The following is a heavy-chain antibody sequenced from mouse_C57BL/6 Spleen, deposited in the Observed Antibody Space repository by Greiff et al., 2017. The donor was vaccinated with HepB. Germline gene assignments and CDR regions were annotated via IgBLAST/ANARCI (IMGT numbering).Heavy chain of an antibody. Sequence: EVQLVESGGDLVKPGGSLKLSCAASGFTFSSYGMSWVRQTPDKRLEWVATISSGGSYTYYPDSVKGRFTISRDNAKNTLYLQMSSLKSEDTAMYYCARGDYYGSSYCAMDYWGQGTSVTVSS. CDR3: ARGDYYGSSYCAMDY. D-gene: IGHD1-1*01. J-gene: IGHJ4*01. CDR2: ISSGGSYT. CDR1: GFTFSSYG. V-gene: IGHV5-6*01.